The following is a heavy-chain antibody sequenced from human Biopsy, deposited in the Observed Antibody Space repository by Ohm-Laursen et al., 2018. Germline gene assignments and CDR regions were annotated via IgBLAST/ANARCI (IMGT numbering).Heavy chain of an antibody. J-gene: IGHJ4*02. Sequence: SDTLSLTCTVSGGSFTGHYWSWIRQPPGKGLERIGHISYTGYTSYNASLKSRVTISVDTSRNHFSLRLSSLTAADTDVYYCARGSNDFGGLYFPRWGQGTLLTVSS. CDR3: ARGSNDFGGLYFPR. V-gene: IGHV4-59*11. D-gene: IGHD4-23*01. CDR1: GGSFTGHY. CDR2: ISYTGYT.